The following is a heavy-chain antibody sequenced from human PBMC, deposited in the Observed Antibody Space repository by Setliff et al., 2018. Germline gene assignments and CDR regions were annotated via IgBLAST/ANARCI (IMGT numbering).Heavy chain of an antibody. V-gene: IGHV4-38-2*01. D-gene: IGHD4-17*01. J-gene: IGHJ4*02. CDR3: ARQIDYGDFQYFDY. Sequence: SETLSLTCSVSEFSINSGYYWGWIRQSPGEGLEWIGSIYRNGNTYYNPSLKSRVTISVDTSKNQLSLKLNSVTAADTAVYYCARQIDYGDFQYFDYWGQGTLVTVSS. CDR1: EFSINSGYY. CDR2: IYRNGNT.